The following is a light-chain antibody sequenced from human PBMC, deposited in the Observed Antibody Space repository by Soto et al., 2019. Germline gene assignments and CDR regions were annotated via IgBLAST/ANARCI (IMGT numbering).Light chain of an antibody. J-gene: IGLJ2*01. CDR3: VTWDSRVVV. Sequence: QPVLTQSSSASASLGSSVKLTCTLSSGHSTYIIAWHQQQPGKAPRYLMKLEGSGSYNKGSGIPDRFSGSSSGADRYLTIYTLQVEDEAAYCCVTWDSRVVVFGGETKLAVL. CDR1: SGHSTYI. CDR2: LEGSGSY. V-gene: IGLV4-60*02.